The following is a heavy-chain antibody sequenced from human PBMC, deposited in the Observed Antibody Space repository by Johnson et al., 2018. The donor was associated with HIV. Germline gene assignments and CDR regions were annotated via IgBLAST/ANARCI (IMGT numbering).Heavy chain of an antibody. CDR2: IKEDVSEK. Sequence: VQLVESGGGVVQPGRSLRLSCAASGFTFSTYAIHWVRQAPGKGLEWVANIKEDVSEKYYVDSVRGRFTISRDNAKNSLYLQMSSLRAEDTAVYYCARDAPDSGSYHAFDIWGQGTMVTVSS. D-gene: IGHD1-26*01. V-gene: IGHV3-7*01. CDR1: GFTFSTYA. J-gene: IGHJ3*02. CDR3: ARDAPDSGSYHAFDI.